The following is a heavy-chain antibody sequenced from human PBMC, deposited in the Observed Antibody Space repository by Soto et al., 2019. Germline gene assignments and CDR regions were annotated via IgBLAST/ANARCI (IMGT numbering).Heavy chain of an antibody. Sequence: GESLKISCKGSGYSFTSYWIGWVRQMPGKGLEWMGIIYPGDSDTRYSPSFQGQVTISADKSISTAYLQWSSLKASDTAMYYCARLALTVAHYYYYYMDFWCKGTMVTGSS. CDR2: IYPGDSDT. CDR3: ARLALTVAHYYYYYMDF. D-gene: IGHD2-21*02. CDR1: GYSFTSYW. J-gene: IGHJ6*03. V-gene: IGHV5-51*01.